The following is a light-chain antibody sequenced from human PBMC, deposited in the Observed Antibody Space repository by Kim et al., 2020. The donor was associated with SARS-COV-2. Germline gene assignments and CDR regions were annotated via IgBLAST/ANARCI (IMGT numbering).Light chain of an antibody. Sequence: PGKTARSTCGGNNIGSKSVLWYQQKPGQAPVLVIYYDSDRPSGIPERFSGSNSGNTATLTISRVEAGDEADYYCQVWDSSSDHNWVFGGGTQLTVL. CDR3: QVWDSSSDHNWV. CDR2: YDS. J-gene: IGLJ3*02. CDR1: NIGSKS. V-gene: IGLV3-21*04.